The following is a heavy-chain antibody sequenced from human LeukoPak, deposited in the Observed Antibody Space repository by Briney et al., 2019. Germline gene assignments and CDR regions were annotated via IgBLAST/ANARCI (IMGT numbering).Heavy chain of an antibody. Sequence: SETLSLTCTVSGGSISSYYWSWIRQPPGKGLEWIGYIYYSGSTNYSPSLKSRVTISVDTSKNQFSLKLSSVTAADTAVYYCARKNSWGVAFDIWGQGTMVTVSS. CDR1: GGSISSYY. J-gene: IGHJ3*02. V-gene: IGHV4-59*01. D-gene: IGHD2-15*01. CDR3: ARKNSWGVAFDI. CDR2: IYYSGST.